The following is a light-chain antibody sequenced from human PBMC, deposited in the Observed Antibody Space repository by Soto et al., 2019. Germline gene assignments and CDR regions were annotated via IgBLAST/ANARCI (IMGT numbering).Light chain of an antibody. V-gene: IGKV3-15*01. J-gene: IGKJ5*01. CDR3: QQYSKWPIT. CDR1: QSLSST. CDR2: GAS. Sequence: EIVLTQSPGTLSLSPGERATLSCRASQSLSSTLAWYQQKPGQAPRLLIYGASTRATGIPARFSGSGSGTEFSLTISSLQSGDFAVYYCQQYSKWPITFGQGTRLEI.